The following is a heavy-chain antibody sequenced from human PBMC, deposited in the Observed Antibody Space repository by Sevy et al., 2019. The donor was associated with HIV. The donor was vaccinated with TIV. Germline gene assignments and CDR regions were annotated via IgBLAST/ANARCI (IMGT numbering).Heavy chain of an antibody. Sequence: GGSLRLSCAVSGFSFDSYGMTWVRQAPGKGLEWVSGISGSGTRTYYADSVKGRFSISRDNSKNRLYVQMNSLRSEDTARYYCAKGGGGHYDPDEIGYYFYYYNMDVWGQGTTVTVSS. J-gene: IGHJ6*03. D-gene: IGHD3-22*01. CDR1: GFSFDSYG. CDR2: ISGSGTRT. CDR3: AKGGGGHYDPDEIGYYFYYYNMDV. V-gene: IGHV3-23*01.